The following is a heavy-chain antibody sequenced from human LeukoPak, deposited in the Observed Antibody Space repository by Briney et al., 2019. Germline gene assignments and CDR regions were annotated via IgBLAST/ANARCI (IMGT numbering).Heavy chain of an antibody. Sequence: PGRSLRLSCAASGFTFSSYAMHWVRQAPGKGLEWVAVISYDGSNKYYADSVKGRFTISRDNSKNTLYLQMNSLRAEDTAVYYCAKDGDSSGWLYNIYFDYWGQGTLVTVSS. D-gene: IGHD6-19*01. CDR3: AKDGDSSGWLYNIYFDY. J-gene: IGHJ4*02. CDR1: GFTFSSYA. V-gene: IGHV3-30-3*01. CDR2: ISYDGSNK.